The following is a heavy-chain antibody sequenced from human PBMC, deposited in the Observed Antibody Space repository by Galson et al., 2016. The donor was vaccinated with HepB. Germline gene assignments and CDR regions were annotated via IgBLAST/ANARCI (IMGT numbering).Heavy chain of an antibody. CDR2: INGSGGST. J-gene: IGHJ4*02. D-gene: IGHD6-19*01. V-gene: IGHV3-23*01. CDR1: GFTFSAYG. Sequence: SLRLSCAASGFTFSAYGMSWVRQAPGRGLEWVSAINGSGGSTYYAHSVKGRFTIPRDNSKNTLYLQLNSLRAEDTAVYYCAKQVAVYPTSSPPLVWGQGTLVTVSS. CDR3: AKQVAVYPTSSPPLV.